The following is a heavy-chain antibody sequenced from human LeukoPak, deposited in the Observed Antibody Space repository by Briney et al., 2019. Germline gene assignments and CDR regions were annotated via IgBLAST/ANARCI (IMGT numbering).Heavy chain of an antibody. CDR1: GFTFSSNY. CDR2: IYSGGST. J-gene: IGHJ5*02. CDR3: ARGPGAIFPYNWFDP. Sequence: PGGSLRLSCAASGFTFSSNYMSWVRQAPGKGLEWVSVIYSGGSTYYADSVKGRFTISRDNSKNTLYLQMNSLRAEDTAVYYCARGPGAIFPYNWFDPWGQGTLVTVSS. V-gene: IGHV3-66*02. D-gene: IGHD2-2*02.